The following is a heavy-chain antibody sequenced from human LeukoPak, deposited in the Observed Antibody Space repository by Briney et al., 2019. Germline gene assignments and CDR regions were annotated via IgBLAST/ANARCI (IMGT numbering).Heavy chain of an antibody. J-gene: IGHJ4*02. D-gene: IGHD6-6*01. Sequence: GGSLRLSCAASGFTFSSYAMSWVRQAPGKGLEWVSGISWNSGSIGYADSVKGRFTISRDNAKNSLYLQMNSLRAEDTALYYCAKDRDYSSSGASVDYWGQGTLVTVSS. CDR2: ISWNSGSI. V-gene: IGHV3-9*01. CDR1: GFTFSSYA. CDR3: AKDRDYSSSGASVDY.